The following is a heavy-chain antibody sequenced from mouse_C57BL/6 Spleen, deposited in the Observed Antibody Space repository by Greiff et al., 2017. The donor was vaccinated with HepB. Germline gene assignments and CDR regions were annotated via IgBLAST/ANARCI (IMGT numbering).Heavy chain of an antibody. CDR1: GYTFTSYG. Sequence: VQLQQSGAELARPGASVKLSCKASGYTFTSYGISWVKQRTGQGLEWIGEIYPRSGNTYYNEKFKGKATLTADKSSSTAYMELRSLTSEDSAVYFCARRGTTVEGWYFDVWGTGTTVTVSS. V-gene: IGHV1-81*01. J-gene: IGHJ1*03. CDR3: ARRGTTVEGWYFDV. CDR2: IYPRSGNT. D-gene: IGHD1-1*01.